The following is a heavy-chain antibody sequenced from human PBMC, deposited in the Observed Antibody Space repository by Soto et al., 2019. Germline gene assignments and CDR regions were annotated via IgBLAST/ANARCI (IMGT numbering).Heavy chain of an antibody. CDR3: AKGHPGGSCYSGLDC. V-gene: IGHV3-23*01. Sequence: PGGSLRLSCAASGFTFSSCAITWVRQAPGKGLEWVLAISGSGDTTYYADSVKGRFTISRDTSKNTVYLQMNSLRADDTAVYYCAKGHPGGSCYSGLDCWGQGTLVTVSS. D-gene: IGHD2-15*01. CDR1: GFTFSSCA. J-gene: IGHJ4*02. CDR2: ISGSGDTT.